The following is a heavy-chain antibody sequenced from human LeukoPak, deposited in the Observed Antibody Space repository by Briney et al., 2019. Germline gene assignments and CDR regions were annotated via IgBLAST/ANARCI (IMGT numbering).Heavy chain of an antibody. D-gene: IGHD1-26*01. CDR2: ISYDGRYT. V-gene: IGHV3-30*03. Sequence: GGSLRLSCAASGFILNNYGVHWVRQAPGKGLEWVAVISYDGRYTYYADSVKGRFTISRDHSENMVYLQMDSLRAEDTAMYYCARLVGDRTIYDYWGQGTLVTVSS. CDR3: ARLVGDRTIYDY. J-gene: IGHJ4*02. CDR1: GFILNNYG.